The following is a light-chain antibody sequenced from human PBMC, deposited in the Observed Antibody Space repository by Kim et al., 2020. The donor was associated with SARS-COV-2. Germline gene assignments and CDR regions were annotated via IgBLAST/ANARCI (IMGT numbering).Light chain of an antibody. Sequence: GQSVIISCSGSTSSIGSKSVNWYQQLPGTAPKLLIYNNNHRPSGVPDRFSGFKSGTSASLAISGLQSEDEADYYCSAWDDSLNDVVFGGGTQLTVL. J-gene: IGLJ2*01. CDR2: NNN. V-gene: IGLV1-44*01. CDR1: TSSIGSKS. CDR3: SAWDDSLNDVV.